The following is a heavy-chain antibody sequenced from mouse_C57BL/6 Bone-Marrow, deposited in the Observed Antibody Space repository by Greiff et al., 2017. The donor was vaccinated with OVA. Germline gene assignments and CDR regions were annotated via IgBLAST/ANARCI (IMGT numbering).Heavy chain of an antibody. CDR3: ARVFYYYGSSLYWYFDV. Sequence: EVQRVESEGGLVQPGRSMKLSCTASGFTFSDYYMAWVRQVPEKGLEWVANINYDGSSTYYLDSLKSRFIISRDNAKNILYLQMSSLKSEDTATYYCARVFYYYGSSLYWYFDVWGTGTTVTVSS. CDR1: GFTFSDYY. CDR2: INYDGSST. J-gene: IGHJ1*03. D-gene: IGHD1-1*01. V-gene: IGHV5-16*01.